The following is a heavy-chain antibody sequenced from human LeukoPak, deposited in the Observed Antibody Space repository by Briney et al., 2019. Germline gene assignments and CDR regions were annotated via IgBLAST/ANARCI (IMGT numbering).Heavy chain of an antibody. CDR1: GGSISSSSYY. D-gene: IGHD5/OR15-5a*01. CDR2: INHSGST. V-gene: IGHV4-39*07. Sequence: PSETLSLTCTVSGGSISSSSYYWSWIRQPPGKGLEWIGEINHSGSTNYNPSLKSRVTISVDTSKHQFSLKLSSVTAADTAVYYCASTTDPSTSNWFDPWGQGTLVTVSS. J-gene: IGHJ5*02. CDR3: ASTTDPSTSNWFDP.